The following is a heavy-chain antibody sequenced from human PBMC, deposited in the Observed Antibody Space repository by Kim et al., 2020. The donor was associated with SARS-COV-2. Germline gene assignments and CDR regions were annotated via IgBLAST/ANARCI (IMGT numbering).Heavy chain of an antibody. V-gene: IGHV3-23*01. D-gene: IGHD2-2*01. CDR2: ISGSDGTT. CDR3: AKGAYCSTTSCPYPFWDY. Sequence: GGSLRLSCAASGFTFSSHAMSWVRRAPGKGLEWVSGISGSDGTTYYADSVKGRFIISRDHSKNTLYLQMSSLRAEDTAVYYCAKGAYCSTTSCPYPFWDYWGQGTLVTVSS. J-gene: IGHJ4*02. CDR1: GFTFSSHA.